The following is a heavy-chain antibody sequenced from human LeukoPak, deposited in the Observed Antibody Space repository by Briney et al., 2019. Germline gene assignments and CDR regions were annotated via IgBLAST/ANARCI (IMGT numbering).Heavy chain of an antibody. CDR1: GYTFTGYY. Sequence: ASVKVSCKASGYTFTGYYMHWVRQAPGQGLEWMGWINPNSGGTNYAQKFQGRVTMTRDTSISTAYMELSRPRSDDTAVYYCLRDFWSGYAQSYYYMDVWGKGTTVTVSS. V-gene: IGHV1-2*02. CDR3: LRDFWSGYAQSYYYMDV. D-gene: IGHD3-3*01. CDR2: INPNSGGT. J-gene: IGHJ6*03.